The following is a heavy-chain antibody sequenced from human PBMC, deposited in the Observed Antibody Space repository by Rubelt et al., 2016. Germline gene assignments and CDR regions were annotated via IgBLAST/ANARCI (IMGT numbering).Heavy chain of an antibody. CDR1: EYSFTKNP. CDR2: INAGNGNT. V-gene: IGHV1-3*01. D-gene: IGHD6-19*01. Sequence: QVQLVQSGAEVKKPGASVKVSCKASEYSFTKNPIHWVRQAPGQRLEWMGWINAGNGNTQYSQKFHGRVTITRDTSARTAYMERSSLRSEDTAVYYCAREDTTDRGWYDALDIWGQGTMVTVSS. J-gene: IGHJ3*02. CDR3: AREDTTDRGWYDALDI.